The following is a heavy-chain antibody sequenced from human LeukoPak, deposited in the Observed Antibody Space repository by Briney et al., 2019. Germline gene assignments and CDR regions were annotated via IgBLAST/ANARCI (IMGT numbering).Heavy chain of an antibody. D-gene: IGHD2-21*02. V-gene: IGHV3-30*04. CDR3: ARSYCGGDCYQAGFAY. CDR1: GFNFSSYA. CDR2: ISYDGSNK. Sequence: GRSLRLSCAASGFNFSSYAMHWVRQAPGKGLEWVAVISYDGSNKYYADSVKGRFTISRDNSKNTLYLQMNSLRAEDTAVYYCARSYCGGDCYQAGFAYWGQGTLVTVSS. J-gene: IGHJ4*02.